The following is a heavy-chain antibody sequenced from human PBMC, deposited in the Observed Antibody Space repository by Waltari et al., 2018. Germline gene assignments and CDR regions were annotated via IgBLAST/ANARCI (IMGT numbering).Heavy chain of an antibody. J-gene: IGHJ6*02. V-gene: IGHV4-39*07. CDR3: ARPPPLRYCSGGSCYPYGMDV. CDR1: GGSISSSSYY. CDR2: IYYSGST. D-gene: IGHD2-15*01. Sequence: QLQLQESGPGLVKPSETLSLTCTVSGGSISSSSYYWGWIRQPPGKGLEWIGSIYYSGSTYYSPSRRSRVTMAVDTSKNQFSLKLSSVTAADTAVYYCARPPPLRYCSGGSCYPYGMDVWGQGTTVTVSS.